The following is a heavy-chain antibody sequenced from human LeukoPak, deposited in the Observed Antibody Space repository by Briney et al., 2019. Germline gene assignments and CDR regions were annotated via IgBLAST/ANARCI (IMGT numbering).Heavy chain of an antibody. V-gene: IGHV1-46*01. CDR3: TRDLSESNYYFSGTYAD. J-gene: IGHJ4*02. CDR2: INPSGGST. D-gene: IGHD3-10*01. Sequence: GASVKVSCKASGYTFTGYYMHWVRQAPGQGLEWMGMINPSGGSTKYTQKFQGRVTMTRDTSTSTVYMELTSLRSEDTAVYYCTRDLSESNYYFSGTYADWGQGTLVTVSS. CDR1: GYTFTGYY.